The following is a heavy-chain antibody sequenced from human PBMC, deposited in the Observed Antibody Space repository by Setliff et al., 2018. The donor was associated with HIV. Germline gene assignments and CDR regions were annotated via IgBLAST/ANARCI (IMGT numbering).Heavy chain of an antibody. J-gene: IGHJ5*02. CDR3: TKGRGHDSIGAGHWFDP. D-gene: IGHD6-13*01. V-gene: IGHV4-34*01. CDR2: LNYVGVT. CDR1: GGSFSGSY. Sequence: SETLSLTCAVHGGSFSGSYWSWIRQPPGKGLEWIGELNYVGVTNHNPSLKSRVTISVDTSKNQFSLKLRSVTAADTAVYYCTKGRGHDSIGAGHWFDPWGQGTLVTVSS.